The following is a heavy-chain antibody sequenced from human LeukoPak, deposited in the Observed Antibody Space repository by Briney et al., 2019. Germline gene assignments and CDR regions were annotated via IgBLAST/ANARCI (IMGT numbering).Heavy chain of an antibody. J-gene: IGHJ4*02. Sequence: GGSLRLSCAASGFTFSSYAMSWVRQAPGKGLEWVSAISGSGGSTYYADSVKGRFTISRDNSKNTLYLQMNSLRAEDTAVYYCARATGTTDVDRGYFDYWGQGTLVTVSS. CDR3: ARATGTTDVDRGYFDY. D-gene: IGHD1-1*01. CDR1: GFTFSSYA. CDR2: ISGSGGST. V-gene: IGHV3-23*01.